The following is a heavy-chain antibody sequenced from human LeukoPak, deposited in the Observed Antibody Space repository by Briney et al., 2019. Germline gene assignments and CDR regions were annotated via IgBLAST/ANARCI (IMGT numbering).Heavy chain of an antibody. CDR2: ISGSGGST. Sequence: PGGSLRLSCAASGFTFSSYAMSWVRQAPGKGLEWVSAISGSGGSTYYADSVKGRFTISRDNSKNTLYLQMNSLRAEDTAVYYCAKAVDPLLWFGELLYTTFDYWGQGTLVTVSS. D-gene: IGHD3-10*01. J-gene: IGHJ4*02. CDR3: AKAVDPLLWFGELLYTTFDY. CDR1: GFTFSSYA. V-gene: IGHV3-23*01.